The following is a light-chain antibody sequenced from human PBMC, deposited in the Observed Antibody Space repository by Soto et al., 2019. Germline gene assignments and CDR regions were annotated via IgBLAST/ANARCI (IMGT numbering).Light chain of an antibody. Sequence: DIQMTQSPSTLSASVEDRVTITCRASQSISMSLAWYQQKPGKAPKLLIYKASSLESGVPSRFSGSISGTEFTLTISSLQPDDFATYYCQQYSTYSRAFGQGTKVEIK. CDR3: QQYSTYSRA. CDR2: KAS. CDR1: QSISMS. J-gene: IGKJ1*01. V-gene: IGKV1-5*03.